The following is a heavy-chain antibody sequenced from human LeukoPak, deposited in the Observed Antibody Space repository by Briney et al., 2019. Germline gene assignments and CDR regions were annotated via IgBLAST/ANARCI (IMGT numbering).Heavy chain of an antibody. CDR3: ARVQSDDYGDYGVG. J-gene: IGHJ4*02. D-gene: IGHD4-17*01. Sequence: PSQTLSLTCTVSGGSINNGGYYWSWIRQHPGKGLEWIGYIYYSGSSYYNPSLKSRVTISVDTSKNQFSLKLSSVTAADTAVYYCARVQSDDYGDYGVGWGQGTLVTVSS. CDR1: GGSINNGGYY. V-gene: IGHV4-31*03. CDR2: IYYSGSS.